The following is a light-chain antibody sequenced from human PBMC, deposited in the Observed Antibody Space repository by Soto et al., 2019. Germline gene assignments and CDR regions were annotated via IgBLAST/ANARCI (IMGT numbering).Light chain of an antibody. J-gene: IGKJ2*01. Sequence: DIQMTQSPAPLSASVGDRVTITCQASEDISKQLNWYQQKVGKAPKLLIYDASNLGTGVPSRFSGSGSGTHFTFTISSLQPEDFATYYCQQYDNLPPMYTFGQGTKLEIK. CDR1: EDISKQ. CDR3: QQYDNLPPMYT. V-gene: IGKV1-33*01. CDR2: DAS.